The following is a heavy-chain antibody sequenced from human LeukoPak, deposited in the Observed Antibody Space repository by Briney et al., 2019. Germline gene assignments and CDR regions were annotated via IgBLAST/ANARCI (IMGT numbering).Heavy chain of an antibody. CDR1: GFDFSTSW. J-gene: IGHJ4*02. Sequence: GGSLRLSCAASGFDFSTSWMGWVRQAPGKGLEWVINISPDGNERYSVDFVKGRFTISRDSAENSLYLQMKGLEVEDTAMYYCTRDGSGWSVYWGQGALVTVSS. CDR2: ISPDGNER. D-gene: IGHD6-19*01. CDR3: TRDGSGWSVY. V-gene: IGHV3-7*01.